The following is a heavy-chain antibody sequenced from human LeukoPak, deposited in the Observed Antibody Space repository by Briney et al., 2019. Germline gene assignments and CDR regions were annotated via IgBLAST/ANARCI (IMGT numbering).Heavy chain of an antibody. Sequence: SETLSLTCTVSGGSISSGDYYWSWIRQPPGKGLEWIGYIYYSGSTYYNPSLKSRVTISVDTSKNQFSLKLSSVTAADTAVYYCASPSVAAISDAFDIWGQGTMVTVSS. CDR1: GGSISSGDYY. J-gene: IGHJ3*02. D-gene: IGHD2-15*01. V-gene: IGHV4-30-4*01. CDR3: ASPSVAAISDAFDI. CDR2: IYYSGST.